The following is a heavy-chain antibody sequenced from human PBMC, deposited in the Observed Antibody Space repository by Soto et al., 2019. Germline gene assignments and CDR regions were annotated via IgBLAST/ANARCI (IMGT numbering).Heavy chain of an antibody. V-gene: IGHV1-2*04. CDR1: GYTFTGYY. D-gene: IGHD6-25*01. CDR2: INPNSGGT. J-gene: IGHJ6*04. CDR3: ARDTGAGGYYMDV. Sequence: ASVKVSCTASGYTFTGYYIQWVRQAPGQGLEWMGWINPNSGGTNYAQKFQGWVTMTRDTSIRTAYMELSRLRSDDTAVYYCARDTGAGGYYMDVWGKGTTVTVSS.